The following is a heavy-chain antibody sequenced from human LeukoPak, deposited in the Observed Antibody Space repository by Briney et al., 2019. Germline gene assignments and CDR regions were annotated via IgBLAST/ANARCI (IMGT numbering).Heavy chain of an antibody. Sequence: SETLSLTCAVYGGSFSGYYWSWIRQPPGKGLEWIGEINHSGSTNYNPSLKSRVTISVDTSKNQFSLKLSSVTAADTAVYYCARVSGCSSTSCSSRDYFDYWGQGTLVTVSS. J-gene: IGHJ4*02. V-gene: IGHV4-34*01. CDR2: INHSGST. CDR1: GGSFSGYY. CDR3: ARVSGCSSTSCSSRDYFDY. D-gene: IGHD2-2*01.